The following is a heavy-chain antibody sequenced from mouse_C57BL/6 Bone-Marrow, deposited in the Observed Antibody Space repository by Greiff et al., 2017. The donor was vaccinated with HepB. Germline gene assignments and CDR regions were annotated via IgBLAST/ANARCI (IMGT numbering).Heavy chain of an antibody. V-gene: IGHV5-17*01. CDR3: ARGGTTVVATD. CDR1: GFTFSDYG. D-gene: IGHD1-1*01. CDR2: ISSGSSTI. J-gene: IGHJ2*01. Sequence: DVMLVESGGGLVKPGGSLKLSCAASGFTFSDYGMHWVRQAPEKGLEWVAYISSGSSTIYYADTVKGRFTISRDNAKNTLFLQMTSLRSEDTAMYYCARGGTTVVATDWGQGTTLTVSS.